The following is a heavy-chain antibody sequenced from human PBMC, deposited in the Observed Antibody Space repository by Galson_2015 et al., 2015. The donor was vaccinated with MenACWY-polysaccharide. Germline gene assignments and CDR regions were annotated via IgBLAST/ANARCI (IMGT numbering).Heavy chain of an antibody. D-gene: IGHD6-19*01. CDR3: GRVKAVAGVSGIDV. CDR1: GFTVGDSY. Sequence: SLRLSCAASGFTVGDSYMSWVRQAPGKGLEWVSIIYSGGITYYADSVKGRFTISRDNSKNTLHLEMNSLRPEDTAMYYCGRVKAVAGVSGIDVWGQGTTVTVSS. J-gene: IGHJ6*02. V-gene: IGHV3-66*02. CDR2: IYSGGIT.